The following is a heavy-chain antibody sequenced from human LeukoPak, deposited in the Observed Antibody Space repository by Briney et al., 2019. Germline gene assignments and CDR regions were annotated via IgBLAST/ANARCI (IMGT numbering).Heavy chain of an antibody. Sequence: PGGSLRLSCAASGFTVSDNYMSWVRQAPGKGPEWVSVIYSGGITYYTDSVRGRFTISRDNSKNTLYLQMNSLRAEDTAVYYCARLSGYFDYWGQGTLVTVSS. CDR2: IYSGGIT. D-gene: IGHD3-10*01. J-gene: IGHJ4*02. CDR3: ARLSGYFDY. V-gene: IGHV3-66*04. CDR1: GFTVSDNY.